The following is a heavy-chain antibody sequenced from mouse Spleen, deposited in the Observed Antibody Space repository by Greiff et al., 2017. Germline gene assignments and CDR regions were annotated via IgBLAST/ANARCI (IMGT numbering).Heavy chain of an antibody. J-gene: IGHJ2*01. Sequence: QVQLQQSGPGLVAPSQSLSITCTVSGFSLTSYGVHWVRQPPGKALEWLGVIWAGGSTNYNSALMSRLSISKDNSKSQVFLKMNSLQTDDTAMYYCARDRTGTYYFDYWGQGTTLTVSS. D-gene: IGHD4-1*01. CDR3: ARDRTGTYYFDY. CDR1: GFSLTSYG. CDR2: IWAGGST. V-gene: IGHV2-9*02.